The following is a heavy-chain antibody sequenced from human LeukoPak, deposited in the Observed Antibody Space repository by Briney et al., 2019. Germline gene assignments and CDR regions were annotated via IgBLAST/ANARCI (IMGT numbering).Heavy chain of an antibody. J-gene: IGHJ4*02. CDR2: IYYSGST. Sequence: PSETLSLTCTVSGGSISSGSYYWSWIRQPPGKGLEWIGYIYYSGSTNYNPSLKSRVTISVDTSKNQFSLKLSSVTAADTAVYYCARDFYGSGSPTPGYWGQGTLVTVSS. CDR1: GGSISSGSYY. CDR3: ARDFYGSGSPTPGY. D-gene: IGHD3-10*01. V-gene: IGHV4-61*01.